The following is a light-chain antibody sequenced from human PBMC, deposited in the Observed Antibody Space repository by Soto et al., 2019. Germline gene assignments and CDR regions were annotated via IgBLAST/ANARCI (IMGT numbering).Light chain of an antibody. CDR1: SGHSNFA. J-gene: IGLJ2*01. CDR2: VNTDGSH. CDR3: QTWGTGTHVV. V-gene: IGLV4-69*01. Sequence: QLVLTQSPSASACLGASVKLTCTLSSGHSNFAIAWLQQQPDRGPRYLMKVNTDGSHDKGDGIPDRFSGSTSGAERYLTISSLQSEDEADYYCQTWGTGTHVVFGGGTKLTVL.